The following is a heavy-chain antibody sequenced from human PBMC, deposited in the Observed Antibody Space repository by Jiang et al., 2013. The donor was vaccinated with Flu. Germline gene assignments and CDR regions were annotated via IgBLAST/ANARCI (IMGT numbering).Heavy chain of an antibody. V-gene: IGHV3-23*01. Sequence: TYYADSVKGRFTISRDNSKNTLYLQMNSLRAEDTAVYYCAKALLWFGESLHDYYGMDVWGQGTTVTVSS. D-gene: IGHD3-10*01. CDR2: T. CDR3: AKALLWFGESLHDYYGMDV. J-gene: IGHJ6*02.